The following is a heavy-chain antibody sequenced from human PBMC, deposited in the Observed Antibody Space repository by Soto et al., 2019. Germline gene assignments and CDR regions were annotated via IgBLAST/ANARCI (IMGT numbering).Heavy chain of an antibody. V-gene: IGHV3-23*01. CDR1: GFTFSSYA. CDR2: ISGSGGST. CDR3: AKDGGYSYGYSPRYYYGMDV. Sequence: EVQLLESGGGLVQPGGSLRLSCAASGFTFSSYAMSWVRQAPGKGLEWVSAISGSGGSTYYADSVKGRFTISRDNSKNTLYLTMNSLRAEDTAVYYCAKDGGYSYGYSPRYYYGMDVWGQGTTVTVSS. J-gene: IGHJ6*02. D-gene: IGHD5-18*01.